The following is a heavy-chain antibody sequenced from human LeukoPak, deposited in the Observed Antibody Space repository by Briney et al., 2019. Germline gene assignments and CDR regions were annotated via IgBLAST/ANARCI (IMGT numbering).Heavy chain of an antibody. V-gene: IGHV3-21*01. CDR3: ARVFDSSGYYYGFDP. D-gene: IGHD3-22*01. Sequence: GGSLRLSCAASGFTFSSYSMNWVRQAPGKGLEWVSSISSSSSYIYYADSVKGRFTISRDNAKNSLYLQMNSLRAEDTAVYYCARVFDSSGYYYGFDPWGQGTLVTVSS. CDR2: ISSSSSYI. CDR1: GFTFSSYS. J-gene: IGHJ5*02.